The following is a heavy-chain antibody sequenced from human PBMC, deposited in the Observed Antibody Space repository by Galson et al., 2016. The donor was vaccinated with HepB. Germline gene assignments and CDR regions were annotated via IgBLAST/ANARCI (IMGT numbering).Heavy chain of an antibody. CDR2: LSGSGVRT. CDR1: GFTFSRYA. Sequence: GSLRLSCAASGFTFSRYAMSWVRQAPGKGLEWVSALSGSGVRTYYADSVKGRFTISRDNSKNTLYLQINSLSAEDTAVYYCAKSPGAYSRTYYSSDYWGQGTLVTVSS. CDR3: AKSPGAYSRTYYSSDY. V-gene: IGHV3-23*01. J-gene: IGHJ4*02. D-gene: IGHD6-6*01.